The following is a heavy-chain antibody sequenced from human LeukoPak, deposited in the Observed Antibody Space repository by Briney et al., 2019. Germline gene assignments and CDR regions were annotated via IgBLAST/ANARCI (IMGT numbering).Heavy chain of an antibody. CDR1: GFTFSSYA. J-gene: IGHJ3*02. V-gene: IGHV3-23*01. D-gene: IGHD3-22*01. CDR2: ISGSGGST. Sequence: GGSLRLSCAASGFTFSSYAMSWVRQAPGKGLEWVSAISGSGGSTYYADSVEGRFTISRDNSKNTLYLQMNSLRAEDTAVYYCARYYYDSSGSPNRAFDIWGQGTMVTVSS. CDR3: ARYYYDSSGSPNRAFDI.